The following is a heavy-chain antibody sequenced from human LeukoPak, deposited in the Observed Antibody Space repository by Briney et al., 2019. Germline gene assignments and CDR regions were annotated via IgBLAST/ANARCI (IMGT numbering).Heavy chain of an antibody. CDR2: IRSSSNNI. CDR3: AREYCGGDCYSVHYYYGMDV. V-gene: IGHV3-21*01. D-gene: IGHD2-21*02. Sequence: GGSLRLSCVASGFMFSNYGMNWLRQAPGKGLEWVSSIRSSSNNIYYADSVKGRFTISRDNAKNSLYLEMNSLRAEDTAVYYCAREYCGGDCYSVHYYYGMDVWGIGTTVTVSS. J-gene: IGHJ6*04. CDR1: GFMFSNYG.